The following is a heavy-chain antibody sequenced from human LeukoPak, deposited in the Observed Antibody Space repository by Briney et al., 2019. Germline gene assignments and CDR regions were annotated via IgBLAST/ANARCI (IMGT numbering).Heavy chain of an antibody. J-gene: IGHJ4*02. CDR2: IYYSGST. CDR1: GGSISSSSYY. V-gene: IGHV4-39*01. D-gene: IGHD3-22*01. Sequence: SETLSLTCTVSGGSISSSSYYWGWIRQPPGKGLEWIGSIYYSGSTYYNPSLKSRVTISVDTSKNQFSLKLSSVTAADTAVYYCASNYYDSSGYYALAPFDYWGQGTLVTVSS. CDR3: ASNYYDSSGYYALAPFDY.